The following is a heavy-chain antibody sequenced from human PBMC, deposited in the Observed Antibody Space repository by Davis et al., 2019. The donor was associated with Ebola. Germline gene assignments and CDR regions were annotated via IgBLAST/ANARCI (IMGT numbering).Heavy chain of an antibody. CDR3: AKSRRRTEYYFDY. CDR2: IKQDGSEK. J-gene: IGHJ4*02. CDR1: GFTFSSYW. D-gene: IGHD1-14*01. Sequence: PGGSLRLSCAASGFTFSSYWMSWVRQAPGKGLEWVANIKQDGSEKYYVDSVKGRFTISRDNAKNSLYLQMNSLRAEDTAVYYCAKSRRRTEYYFDYWGQGTLVTVSS. V-gene: IGHV3-7*03.